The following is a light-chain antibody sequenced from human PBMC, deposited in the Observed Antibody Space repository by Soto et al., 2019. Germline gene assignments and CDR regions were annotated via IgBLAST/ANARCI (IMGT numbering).Light chain of an antibody. J-gene: IGKJ1*01. CDR3: QKYNSAPRT. CDR2: AAS. CDR1: QCISNY. Sequence: DIQMTQSPSSLSASVGDRVTITCRASQCISNYLAWYQQKPGKVPKLLIYAASTLQSGVPSRFSGSGSGTDFTLTIISLQPEDVATYYCQKYNSAPRTFGQGNKVEIK. V-gene: IGKV1-27*01.